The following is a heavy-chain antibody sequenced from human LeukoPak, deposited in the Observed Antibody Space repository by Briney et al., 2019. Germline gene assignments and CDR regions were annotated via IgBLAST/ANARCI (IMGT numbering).Heavy chain of an antibody. J-gene: IGHJ4*02. CDR3: ATTDDSAAGPF. D-gene: IGHD6-13*01. CDR1: GFTFGHYW. CDR2: IKTDGSAI. Sequence: QAGGSLRLSCSAPGFTFGHYWSAWVRQPRGKGLGWVANIKTDGSAIFYADAVKGRFTISRENVKNSLSLQMNSLRVEDTAIYYCATTDDSAAGPFWGQGTLVAVSS. V-gene: IGHV3-7*01.